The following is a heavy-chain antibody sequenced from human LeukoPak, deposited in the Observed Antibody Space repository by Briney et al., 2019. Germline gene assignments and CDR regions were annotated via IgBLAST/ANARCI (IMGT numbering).Heavy chain of an antibody. CDR3: ARDLSAVAGTRTYWFDI. CDR2: ISYDGSNK. Sequence: GGSLRLSCAASGFTFSSYAMHWVRQAPGKGLEWVAVISYDGSNKYYADSVKGRFTISRDNSKDTLYLQMNSLRAEDTAVYYCARDLSAVAGTRTYWFDIWGQGTMVTVSS. V-gene: IGHV3-30*04. D-gene: IGHD6-19*01. J-gene: IGHJ3*02. CDR1: GFTFSSYA.